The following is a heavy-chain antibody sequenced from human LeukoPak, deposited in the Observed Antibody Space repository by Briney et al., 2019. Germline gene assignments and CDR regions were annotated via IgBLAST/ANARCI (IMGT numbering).Heavy chain of an antibody. CDR2: IYYSGST. J-gene: IGHJ5*02. V-gene: IGHV4-59*01. CDR3: ARSYGGNSNWFDP. CDR1: GGSISSYY. D-gene: IGHD4-23*01. Sequence: SETLSLTCTVSGGSISSYYWSWIRQPPGKGLEWIGYIYYSGSTYYNPSLRSRVTISVDTSKNQFSLKLSSVTAADTAVYYCARSYGGNSNWFDPWGQGTLVTVSS.